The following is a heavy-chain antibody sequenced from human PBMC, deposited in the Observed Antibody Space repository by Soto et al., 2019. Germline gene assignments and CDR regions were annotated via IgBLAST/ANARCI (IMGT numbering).Heavy chain of an antibody. D-gene: IGHD2-21*02. V-gene: IGHV3-21*01. CDR1: GFTLSSYS. CDR3: VRERGLSSFYGMDV. Sequence: LRLSCAASGFTLSSYSMNWVRQASGKGLEWVASISSSSTHIYYADSVKGRFTISRDNARNSLYLQMNSLRAEDTAVYYCVRERGLSSFYGMDVWGQGTTVTVSS. J-gene: IGHJ6*02. CDR2: ISSSSTHI.